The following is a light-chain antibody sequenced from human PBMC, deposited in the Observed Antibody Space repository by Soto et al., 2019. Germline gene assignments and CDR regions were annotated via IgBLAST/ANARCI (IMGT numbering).Light chain of an antibody. CDR3: QVWDSSTAHYV. V-gene: IGLV3-9*01. CDR1: NIGSKN. CDR2: RDS. Sequence: SYELTQPLSVSVALGQTARITCGGNNIGSKNVHWYQQKPGQAPVLVIYRDSNRPSGIPERFSGSNSGNTATLTISRSQAGDEAYYYCQVWDSSTAHYVFGTGTKVTVL. J-gene: IGLJ1*01.